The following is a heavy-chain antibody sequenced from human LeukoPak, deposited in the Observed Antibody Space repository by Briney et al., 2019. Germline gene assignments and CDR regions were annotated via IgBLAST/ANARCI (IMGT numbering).Heavy chain of an antibody. CDR2: INHTGST. CDR1: GGSFRGFF. V-gene: IGHV4-34*01. Sequence: PSETLSLTCAVYGGSFRGFFWSWIRQPPGKGLEWIGEINHTGSTNYNPSLKSRVTISVDTSKNQFSLKLSSVTAADTAVYYCARGEGRLGSPSDLWGRGTLVTVSS. J-gene: IGHJ2*01. CDR3: ARGEGRLGSPSDL. D-gene: IGHD1-26*01.